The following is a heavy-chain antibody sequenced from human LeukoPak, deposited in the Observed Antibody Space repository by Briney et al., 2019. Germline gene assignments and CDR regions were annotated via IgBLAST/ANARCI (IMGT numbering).Heavy chain of an antibody. J-gene: IGHJ4*02. CDR2: SHYSKTT. CDR3: ARHAGNHYGDFFDY. CDR1: DGSTTNYC. V-gene: IGHV4-59*08. D-gene: IGHD4-17*01. Sequence: SETLSLTCTVSDGSTTNYCWSWIRQPPGKGLEWVAYSHYSKTTTYHPSLRSRATVSVDASKNQSSLKLSSVTAADTAVYYCARHAGNHYGDFFDYWGQGTLVTVSS.